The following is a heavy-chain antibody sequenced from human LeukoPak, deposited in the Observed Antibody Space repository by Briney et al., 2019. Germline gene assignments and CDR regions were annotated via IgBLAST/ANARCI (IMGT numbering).Heavy chain of an antibody. V-gene: IGHV1-69*06. J-gene: IGHJ6*03. CDR3: ARDRYRTYYDFWSGYSHYMDV. CDR2: IIPIFGTA. D-gene: IGHD3-3*01. CDR1: GGTFSSYA. Sequence: GSSVKVSCKASGGTFSSYAISWVRQAPGQGLEWMGGIIPIFGTANYAQKFQGRVTITADKSTSTAYMELSSLRSEDTAVYYCARDRYRTYYDFWSGYSHYMDVWGKGTTVTVSS.